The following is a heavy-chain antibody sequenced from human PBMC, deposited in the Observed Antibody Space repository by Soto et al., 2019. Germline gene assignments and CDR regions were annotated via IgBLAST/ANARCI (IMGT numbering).Heavy chain of an antibody. Sequence: GGSLRLSCAASGFTFSSYWMHWVRQAPGKGLLWVSRVNSDGSGTTYAGSVKGRFTISRDNAKNTLYLQMNSLRVEDTAVYYCARVDCSGGSCYFDYWGQGTLVTVSS. J-gene: IGHJ4*02. CDR3: ARVDCSGGSCYFDY. D-gene: IGHD2-15*01. CDR2: VNSDGSGT. CDR1: GFTFSSYW. V-gene: IGHV3-74*01.